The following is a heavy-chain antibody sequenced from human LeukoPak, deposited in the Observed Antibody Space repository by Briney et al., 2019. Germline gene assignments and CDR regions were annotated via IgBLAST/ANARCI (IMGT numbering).Heavy chain of an antibody. V-gene: IGHV1-69*05. CDR1: GGTFSSYA. D-gene: IGHD3-10*01. CDR2: IIPIFGTA. Sequence: ASVKVSCKASGGTFSSYAISWVRQAPGQGLEWMGGIIPIFGTANYAQKFQGRVTITTDESTSTAYMELSSLRSEDTAVYYCATALLWFGELNAPASFPPPDYWGQGTLVTVSS. J-gene: IGHJ4*02. CDR3: ATALLWFGELNAPASFPPPDY.